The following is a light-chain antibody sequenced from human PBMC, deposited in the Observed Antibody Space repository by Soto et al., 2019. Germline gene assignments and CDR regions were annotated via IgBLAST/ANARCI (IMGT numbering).Light chain of an antibody. CDR1: QSVSSY. Sequence: EIVLTQSPATLSLSPGERATLSCRASQSVSSYLAWYQQKPGQAPRLLIYDASNRATGIPARFSGSGSGTDFTLTISSLQSVHFAVYPCLQHSNSPPYTFGQGTNLEIK. CDR2: DAS. CDR3: LQHSNSPPYT. V-gene: IGKV3-11*01. J-gene: IGKJ2*01.